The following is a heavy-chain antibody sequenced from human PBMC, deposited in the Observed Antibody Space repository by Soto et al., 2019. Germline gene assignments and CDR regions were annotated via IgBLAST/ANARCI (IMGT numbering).Heavy chain of an antibody. Sequence: QVQLVESGGGVVQPGRSLRLSCAASGFTFSSYAMHWVRQAPGKGLEWVAVISYDGSNKYYADSVKGRFTISRDNSKNTLYPQMNSLRAEDTAVYYCARDRAAIDLYCYYGMDVWVQGTTVTVSS. V-gene: IGHV3-30-3*01. CDR3: ARDRAAIDLYCYYGMDV. CDR1: GFTFSSYA. J-gene: IGHJ6*02. CDR2: ISYDGSNK. D-gene: IGHD5-18*01.